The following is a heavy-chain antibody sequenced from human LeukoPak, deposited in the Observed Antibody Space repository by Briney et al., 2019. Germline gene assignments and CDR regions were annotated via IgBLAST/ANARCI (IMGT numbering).Heavy chain of an antibody. CDR3: ARDSAGNDY. J-gene: IGHJ4*02. D-gene: IGHD6-13*01. CDR1: GFTFSTYW. V-gene: IGHV3-7*01. CDR2: IKQDGSEK. Sequence: PGGSLRLSCAASGFTFSTYWMSWVCQAPGKGLEWVANIKQDGSEKYYVDSVKGRFTISRDNAKNSLYLQRNSLRAEDTAMYYCARDSAGNDYWGQGTLVTVSS.